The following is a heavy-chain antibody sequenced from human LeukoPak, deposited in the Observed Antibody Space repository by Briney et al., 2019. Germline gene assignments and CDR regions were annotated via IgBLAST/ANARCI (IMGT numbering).Heavy chain of an antibody. CDR3: ARGAFWNGYLLEF. CDR2: INRSGYYR. Sequence: KAGGSLRLSCEVSGFNFSSYSMTWVRQAPGKGLEWISFINRSGYYRYYTDSLKGRFTISRDNAKNSLSLQMNSLRVEDTAVYYCARGAFWNGYLLEFWGQGTLVIVSS. J-gene: IGHJ4*02. CDR1: GFNFSSYS. D-gene: IGHD3-3*01. V-gene: IGHV3-21*01.